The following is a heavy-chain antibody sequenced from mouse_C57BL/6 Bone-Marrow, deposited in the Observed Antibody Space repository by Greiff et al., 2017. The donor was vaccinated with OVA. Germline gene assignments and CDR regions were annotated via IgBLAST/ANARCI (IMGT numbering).Heavy chain of an antibody. V-gene: IGHV1-52*01. Sequence: VKLQQPGAELVRPGSSVKLSCKASGYTFTSYWMHWVKQRPIQGLEWIGNIDPSDSETHYNQKFKDKATLTVDKSSSTAYMQLSSLTSEDSAVYYCARTWDWWYFDVWGTGTTVTVSS. D-gene: IGHD4-1*01. CDR2: IDPSDSET. J-gene: IGHJ1*03. CDR1: GYTFTSYW. CDR3: ARTWDWWYFDV.